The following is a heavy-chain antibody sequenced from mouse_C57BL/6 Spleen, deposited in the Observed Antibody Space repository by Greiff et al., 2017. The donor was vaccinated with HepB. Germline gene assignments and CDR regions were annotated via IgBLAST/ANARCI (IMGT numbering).Heavy chain of an antibody. V-gene: IGHV1-53*01. Sequence: QVQLQQPGTELVKPGASVKLSCKASGYTFTSYWMHWVKQRPGQGLEWIGNINPSNGGTNYNEKFKSKATLTVDKSSSTAYMQLSSLTSEDSAVYYCARGGIYYYGSSYVPYAMDYWGQGTSVTVSS. CDR1: GYTFTSYW. CDR2: INPSNGGT. J-gene: IGHJ4*01. CDR3: ARGGIYYYGSSYVPYAMDY. D-gene: IGHD1-1*01.